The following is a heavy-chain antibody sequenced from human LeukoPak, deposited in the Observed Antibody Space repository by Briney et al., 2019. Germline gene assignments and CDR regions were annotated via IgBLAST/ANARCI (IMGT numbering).Heavy chain of an antibody. CDR2: IYDDDT. V-gene: IGHV3-23*01. CDR1: GFTVSAYA. J-gene: IGHJ4*02. D-gene: IGHD3-10*01. CDR3: AARKVRGVWFYLDY. Sequence: GVSLRLSCAASGFTVSAYAMAWVRQAPGKGLEWVSTIYDDDTYYADSVKGRFAISTDNSKNTLYLQMNSLRVEDTAVYFCAARKVRGVWFYLDYWGQGTLVTVSS.